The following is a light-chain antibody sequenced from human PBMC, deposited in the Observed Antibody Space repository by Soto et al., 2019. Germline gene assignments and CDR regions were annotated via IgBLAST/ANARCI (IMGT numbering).Light chain of an antibody. CDR2: MAS. V-gene: IGKV1-5*03. CDR3: QQDKTYPPT. CDR1: QSVDNW. Sequence: DIQVTQSPSALSASVGDRVTITCRASQSVDNWLVGYQRRPGKAPTLLIYMASTLEVGVPSRFSGSAAGTEFTLTISSLQPDDSATYYCQQDKTYPPTFGQGTKVEI. J-gene: IGKJ1*01.